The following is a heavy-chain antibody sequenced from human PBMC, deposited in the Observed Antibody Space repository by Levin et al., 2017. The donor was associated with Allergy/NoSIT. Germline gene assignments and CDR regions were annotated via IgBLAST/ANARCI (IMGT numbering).Heavy chain of an antibody. V-gene: IGHV3-7*01. CDR2: IKQDGSEK. Sequence: GGSLRLSCAASGFTFSNYWMTWVRQAPGKGLEWVANIKQDGSEKYYVDSVKGRFTISRDNAKNSLYLQMDSLRAEDTAVYYCARPSGYCSGGSCFPFDCWGQGSLVTVSS. J-gene: IGHJ4*02. CDR3: ARPSGYCSGGSCFPFDC. D-gene: IGHD2-15*01. CDR1: GFTFSNYW.